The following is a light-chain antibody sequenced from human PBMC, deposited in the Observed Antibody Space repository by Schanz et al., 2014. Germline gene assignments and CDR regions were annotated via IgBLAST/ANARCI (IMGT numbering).Light chain of an antibody. J-gene: IGLJ3*02. V-gene: IGLV2-14*01. Sequence: QSALTQPASFSFSPGQSITISCTGTSSDVGGYNYVSWYQQHPGKAPKLMIYDVSNRPSGVSNRFSGSRSGNTASLTISGLQAEDEADYYCSSYTSSSTPGVFGGGTKLTVL. CDR3: SSYTSSSTPGV. CDR1: SSDVGGYNY. CDR2: DVS.